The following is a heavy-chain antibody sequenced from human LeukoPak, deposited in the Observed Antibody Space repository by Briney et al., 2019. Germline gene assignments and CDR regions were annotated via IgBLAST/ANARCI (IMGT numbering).Heavy chain of an antibody. J-gene: IGHJ3*02. CDR3: ARTYDFGRGPPGDAFDN. Sequence: PGGSLGLSCAASGFTFSSYSMTWVRQAPGKGLEWVSYISSSSSTIYYADSEKGRFTISRDNAKNSLYLQMNSLRAEDTAVYYCARTYDFGRGPPGDAFDNWGPGTSVIVSS. CDR2: ISSSSSTI. CDR1: GFTFSSYS. D-gene: IGHD3-3*01. V-gene: IGHV3-48*04.